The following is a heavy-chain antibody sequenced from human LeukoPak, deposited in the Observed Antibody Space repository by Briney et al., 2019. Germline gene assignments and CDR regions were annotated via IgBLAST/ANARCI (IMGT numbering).Heavy chain of an antibody. D-gene: IGHD2-15*01. CDR2: ISAYNGNT. CDR1: GYTFTSYG. J-gene: IGHJ3*02. Sequence: GASVKVSCKASGYTFTSYGISWVRQAPGQGLEWMGWISAYNGNTNYAQKLQGRVTMTTDTSTSTAYMELRSLRSDDTAVYYCARDLGYCSGGSCYGDAFDIWGQGTMVTVSS. V-gene: IGHV1-18*01. CDR3: ARDLGYCSGGSCYGDAFDI.